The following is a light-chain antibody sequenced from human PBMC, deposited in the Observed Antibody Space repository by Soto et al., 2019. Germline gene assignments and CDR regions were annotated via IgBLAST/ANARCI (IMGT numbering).Light chain of an antibody. CDR1: QSVSSSY. CDR3: QQYGSSPRT. CDR2: GAS. V-gene: IGKV3-20*01. J-gene: IGKJ1*01. Sequence: ESVLTQSPGTLSLSPGERATLSCRASQSVSSSYLAWYQQKPGQAPRLRLYGASSRATGIPDRFSGSGSGTDFTLTISRLEPEDFAVYYCQQYGSSPRTVGQGTKVEIK.